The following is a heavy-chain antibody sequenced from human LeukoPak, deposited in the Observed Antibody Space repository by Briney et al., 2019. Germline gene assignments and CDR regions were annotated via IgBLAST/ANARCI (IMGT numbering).Heavy chain of an antibody. CDR2: ISGSGGST. J-gene: IGHJ4*02. D-gene: IGHD6-19*01. CDR1: GFTFSSYA. Sequence: GGSLRLSCAASGFTFSSYAMSWVRQAPGKGLEWGSAISGSGGSTYYADSVKGRFTISRDNSKNTLYLQMNSLRAEDTAVYYCAKLSRGWYDSYFDYWGQGTLVTVSS. V-gene: IGHV3-23*01. CDR3: AKLSRGWYDSYFDY.